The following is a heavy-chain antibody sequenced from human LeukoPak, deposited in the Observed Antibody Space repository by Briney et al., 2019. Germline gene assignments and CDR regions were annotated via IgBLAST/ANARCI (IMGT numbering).Heavy chain of an antibody. V-gene: IGHV3-21*01. D-gene: IGHD6-19*01. CDR3: ARGGSSGWPRPFDY. CDR1: GFTFSSYS. CDR2: ISSSSSYI. J-gene: IGHJ4*02. Sequence: TGGSLSLSCAASGFTFSSYSMNWVRQAPGKGLEWVSSISSSSSYIYYADSVKGRFTISRDNAKNSLYLQMNSLRAEDTAVYYCARGGSSGWPRPFDYWGQGTLVTVSS.